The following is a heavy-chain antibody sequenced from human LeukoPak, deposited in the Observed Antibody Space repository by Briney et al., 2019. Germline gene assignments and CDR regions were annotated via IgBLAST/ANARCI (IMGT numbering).Heavy chain of an antibody. CDR1: GFTFDDYA. J-gene: IGHJ4*02. CDR3: AKDSSSGWYQDFDY. D-gene: IGHD6-19*01. V-gene: IGHV3-9*01. Sequence: GRSLRLSCAASGFTFDDYAMHWVRQAPGKGLEWVSGISWNSGSIGYADSVKGRFTISRDNAKNSLYLQMNSLRAEDTALYYCAKDSSSGWYQDFDYWGQGTLVTVSS. CDR2: ISWNSGSI.